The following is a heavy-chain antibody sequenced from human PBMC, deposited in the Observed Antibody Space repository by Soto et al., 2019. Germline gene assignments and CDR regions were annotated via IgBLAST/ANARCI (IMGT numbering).Heavy chain of an antibody. J-gene: IGHJ5*02. D-gene: IGHD4-17*01. Sequence: SETLSLTCTVSGGSISSYYWSWIRQPPGKRLEWIGYIYYSGSTNYSPSLKSRVTISVDTSKNQFSLSLSSVTAADTAVYYCARGHYGGNPNWFDPWGQGTLVTVSS. V-gene: IGHV4-59*01. CDR2: IYYSGST. CDR1: GGSISSYY. CDR3: ARGHYGGNPNWFDP.